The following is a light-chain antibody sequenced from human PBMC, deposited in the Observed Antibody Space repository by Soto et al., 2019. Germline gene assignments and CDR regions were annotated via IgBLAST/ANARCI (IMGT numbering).Light chain of an antibody. Sequence: EIVLTQSPGTLSLSPGERAALSCRASQSVSSRYLAWYQQKPGQAPRLIMYATASRATGIPDRFSGSGSGTDFSLTISILEAEDSAVYYCQQYGSSPLITFGQGTRLEIK. V-gene: IGKV3-20*01. CDR3: QQYGSSPLIT. CDR2: ATA. J-gene: IGKJ5*01. CDR1: QSVSSRY.